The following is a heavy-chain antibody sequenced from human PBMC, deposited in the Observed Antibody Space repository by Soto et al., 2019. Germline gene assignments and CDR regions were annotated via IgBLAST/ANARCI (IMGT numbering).Heavy chain of an antibody. D-gene: IGHD3-22*01. CDR1: GFTFSSYS. CDR3: ARDVVDYYDSSGGFDY. CDR2: ISSSSSYI. V-gene: IGHV3-21*01. J-gene: IGHJ4*02. Sequence: GGSLRLSXAASGFTFSSYSMNWVRQAPGKGLEWVSSISSSSSYIYYADSVKGRFTISRDNAKNSLYLQMNSLRAEDTAVYYCARDVVDYYDSSGGFDYWGQGTLVTVSS.